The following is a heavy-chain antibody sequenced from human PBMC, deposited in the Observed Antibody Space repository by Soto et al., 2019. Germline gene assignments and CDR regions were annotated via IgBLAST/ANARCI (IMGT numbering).Heavy chain of an antibody. V-gene: IGHV3-73*01. J-gene: IGHJ6*03. CDR3: TADLEYCSGGTCYYFYYYMDV. D-gene: IGHD2-15*01. CDR1: GFTFGDSA. Sequence: EVHLVESGGGLVQPGGSLTLSCAASGFTFGDSAIHWVRQASGKGLEWVGRIRAKPNNYATSYGDSVKGRFTISRDDSKNTAYLHMTSLKPENRAVYFRTADLEYCSGGTCYYFYYYMDVWGKGTTVTVSS. CDR2: IRAKPNNYAT.